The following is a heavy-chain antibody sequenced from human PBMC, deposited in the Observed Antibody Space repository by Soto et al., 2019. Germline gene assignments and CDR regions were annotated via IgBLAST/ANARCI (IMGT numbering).Heavy chain of an antibody. J-gene: IGHJ4*02. CDR1: GDSINSDKYY. V-gene: IGHV4-39*01. CDR3: ARLEGLATISYYFDF. D-gene: IGHD3-9*01. Sequence: QLQESGPGLVKPSETLSLTCSVSGDSINSDKYYWGWIRQPPGNGLEWIGSIYYRGNTYYNRSLQTRVTISLDKSKSQFSLRLNSVTAADSAVYFCARLEGLATISYYFDFWGQGAQVTVSS. CDR2: IYYRGNT.